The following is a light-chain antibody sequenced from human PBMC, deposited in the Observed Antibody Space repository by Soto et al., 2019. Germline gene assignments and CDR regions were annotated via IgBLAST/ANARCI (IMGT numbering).Light chain of an antibody. V-gene: IGKV3-20*01. CDR3: QQYGSLIT. Sequence: EIVLTQSPGPLSLSPGERATLSCRASQSLTSSYLAWYQQKPGQAPRLLIYGAFSRATGIPDRFSGSGSGTDFTLTISRLEPEDFAVYYCQQYGSLITFGQGTRLEIK. CDR1: QSLTSSY. CDR2: GAF. J-gene: IGKJ5*01.